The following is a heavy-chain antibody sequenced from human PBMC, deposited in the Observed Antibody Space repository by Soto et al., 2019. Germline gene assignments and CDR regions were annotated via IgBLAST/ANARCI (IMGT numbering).Heavy chain of an antibody. J-gene: IGHJ6*02. CDR2: IYPGDSDT. CDR1: GYSFTSYW. V-gene: IGHV5-51*01. Sequence: PGESLKISCKGSGYSFTSYWIGWVRQMPGKGLEWMGIIYPGDSDTRYSPSFQGQVTISADKSISTAYLQWSSLKASDTAMYYCARQLSCSSTSCYSGMDVWGQGTTVTVS. D-gene: IGHD2-2*01. CDR3: ARQLSCSSTSCYSGMDV.